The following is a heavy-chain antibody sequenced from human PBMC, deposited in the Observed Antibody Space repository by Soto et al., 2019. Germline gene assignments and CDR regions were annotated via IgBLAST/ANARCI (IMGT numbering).Heavy chain of an antibody. J-gene: IGHJ5*02. CDR3: ARGPPGAAALDPNWFDP. CDR2: INSDGSST. D-gene: IGHD2-2*01. CDR1: GFTFSSYW. V-gene: IGHV3-74*01. Sequence: PGGSLRLSCAASGFTFSSYWMHWVRQAPGKGLVWVSRINSDGSSTTYADSVKGRFTISRDNAKNTLYLQMNSLRAEDTAVYYCARGPPGAAALDPNWFDPWGQGTLVTVSS.